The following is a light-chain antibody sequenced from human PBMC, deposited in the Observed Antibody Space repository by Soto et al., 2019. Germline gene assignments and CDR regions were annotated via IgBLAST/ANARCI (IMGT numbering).Light chain of an antibody. CDR1: QTVGSD. J-gene: IGKJ4*01. CDR3: QQYRNWPLT. Sequence: EIVMTQSPATLSVSPGERATLSCRASQTVGSDLAWYQQKPGLPPRLLIYGASSRATGFPARFSGSGSGTEFTLTISSLQSADFAVYYCQQYRNWPLTFGGGTKVEIK. V-gene: IGKV3-15*01. CDR2: GAS.